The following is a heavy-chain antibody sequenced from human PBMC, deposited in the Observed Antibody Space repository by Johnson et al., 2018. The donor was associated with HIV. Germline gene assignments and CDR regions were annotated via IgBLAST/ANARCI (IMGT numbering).Heavy chain of an antibody. CDR3: STGDIVVVVGAILLPLHDAFDI. D-gene: IGHD2-15*01. V-gene: IGHV3-15*01. J-gene: IGHJ3*02. CDR2: IKSKTDGGTT. Sequence: VQLLESGGGLVKPGGSLRLSCAASGFTFSNAWMSWVRQAPGKGLAWVGRIKSKTDGGTTDYATPVKGRFTISRDDSKTTLYLQVNSLKTEDTAVYYCSTGDIVVVVGAILLPLHDAFDIWGQGTMVTVSS. CDR1: GFTFSNAW.